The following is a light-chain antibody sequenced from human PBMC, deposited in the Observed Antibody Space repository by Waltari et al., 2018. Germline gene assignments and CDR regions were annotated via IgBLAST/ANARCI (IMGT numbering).Light chain of an antibody. J-gene: IGLJ3*02. Sequence: QSVLTQPPSASGTPGQRVTIPCSGSQSNVGDTVVTWSHQVPGTAPKLVIYRNDQRPSGVPDRFTASKSGTSASLAISGLQSEDEGDYYCATWDDSPTGRWVFGGGTRVTVL. CDR3: ATWDDSPTGRWV. V-gene: IGLV1-44*01. CDR1: QSNVGDTV. CDR2: RND.